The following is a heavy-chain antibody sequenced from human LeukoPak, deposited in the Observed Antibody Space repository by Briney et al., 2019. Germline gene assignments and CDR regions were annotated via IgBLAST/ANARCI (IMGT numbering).Heavy chain of an antibody. CDR2: IIPIFGTA. Sequence: SVKVSCKASGGTFSSYAISWVRQAPGQGLEWMGGIIPIFGTANYAQKFQGRVTITADESTSTAYMELSSLRSEDTAVYYCARRPNYYDSSGYYYDGPHAFDIWGQGTMVTVSS. V-gene: IGHV1-69*13. CDR3: ARRPNYYDSSGYYYDGPHAFDI. CDR1: GGTFSSYA. J-gene: IGHJ3*02. D-gene: IGHD3-22*01.